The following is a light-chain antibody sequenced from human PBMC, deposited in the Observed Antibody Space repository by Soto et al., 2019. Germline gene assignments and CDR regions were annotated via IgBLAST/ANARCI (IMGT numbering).Light chain of an antibody. CDR2: DAS. J-gene: IGKJ4*01. Sequence: DIQMTQSPSSLSASVGDRVTITCQASQDIKNYLNWYQQKSGEAPKLLIYDASDLETGVPSRFSGSGSGTDFTFTINSLQPEGIATYYCQQYDNLPLTFGGGTKVDIK. CDR3: QQYDNLPLT. V-gene: IGKV1-33*01. CDR1: QDIKNY.